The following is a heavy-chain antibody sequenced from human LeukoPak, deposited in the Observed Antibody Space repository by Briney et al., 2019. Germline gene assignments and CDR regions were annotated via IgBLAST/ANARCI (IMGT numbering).Heavy chain of an antibody. J-gene: IGHJ3*02. Sequence: GGSLRLSCAASGFTFDDYAMTWVRQAPGKGLEWVSGINWNGGSTGYADSVKGRFTISRDNGKNSLYLQMNSLRVDDTALYYCARGPTVTNDAFDIWGQGTMVTLSS. CDR2: INWNGGST. CDR1: GFTFDDYA. V-gene: IGHV3-20*04. D-gene: IGHD4-17*01. CDR3: ARGPTVTNDAFDI.